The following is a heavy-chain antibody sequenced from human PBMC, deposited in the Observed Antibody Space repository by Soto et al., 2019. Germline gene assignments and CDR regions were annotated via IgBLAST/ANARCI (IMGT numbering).Heavy chain of an antibody. CDR2: INHSGST. CDR1: GGSFSGYY. D-gene: IGHD3-9*01. V-gene: IGHV4-34*01. Sequence: SETLSLTCAVYGGSFSGYYWSWIRQPPGKGLEWIGEINHSGSTNYNPSLKSRVTISVDTSKNQFSLKLSSVTAADTAVYYCAGYYDILTGYYKSDGMDVWGQGTTVTVSS. J-gene: IGHJ6*02. CDR3: AGYYDILTGYYKSDGMDV.